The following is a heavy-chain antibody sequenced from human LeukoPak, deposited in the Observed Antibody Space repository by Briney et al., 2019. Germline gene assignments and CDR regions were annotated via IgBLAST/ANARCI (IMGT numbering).Heavy chain of an antibody. J-gene: IGHJ4*02. CDR2: MNPNSGNT. CDR3: ARESDLLRADDY. D-gene: IGHD2-15*01. CDR1: GYTFTSYD. Sequence: VASVKVSCKASGYTFTSYDIDWVRQATGQGLKWMGWMNPNSGNTGYAQKFQGRVTMTRNTSISTAYMELSSLRSEDTAVYYCARESDLLRADDYWGQGTLVTVSS. V-gene: IGHV1-8*01.